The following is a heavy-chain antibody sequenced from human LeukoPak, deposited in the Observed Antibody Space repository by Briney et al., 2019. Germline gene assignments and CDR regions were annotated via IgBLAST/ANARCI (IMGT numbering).Heavy chain of an antibody. D-gene: IGHD3-3*01. CDR2: MNPNSGYT. V-gene: IGHV1-8*01. J-gene: IGHJ5*02. CDR1: RYTFNRHD. CDR3: ARLLRFLRKRSVKTNWFDP. Sequence: ASVKASSQPSRYTFNRHDINWVRQATGQGLEWMVWMNPNSGYTGYAQKFQGRVTMTRNTSISTAYMELSSLRSENTAVYYCARLLRFLRKRSVKTNWFDPWGQGTLVTVSS.